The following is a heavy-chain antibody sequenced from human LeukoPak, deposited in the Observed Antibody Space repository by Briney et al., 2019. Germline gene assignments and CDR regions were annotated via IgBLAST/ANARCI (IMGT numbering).Heavy chain of an antibody. J-gene: IGHJ6*03. D-gene: IGHD3-10*01. CDR1: GGTFSSYA. Sequence: AAVKVSCKASGGTFSSYAISWVRQAPGQGLEWMGGIIPIFGTANYAQKFQGRVTITADKSTSTAYMELSSLRSEDTAVYYCARAMVRVPYYYYYMDVWGKGTTVTISS. CDR2: IIPIFGTA. CDR3: ARAMVRVPYYYYYMDV. V-gene: IGHV1-69*06.